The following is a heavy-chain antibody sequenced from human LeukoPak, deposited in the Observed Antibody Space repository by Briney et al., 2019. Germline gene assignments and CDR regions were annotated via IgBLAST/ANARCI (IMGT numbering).Heavy chain of an antibody. J-gene: IGHJ6*02. V-gene: IGHV1-18*01. CDR1: GYTFTSYG. CDR3: ARGGGGGTYYYFGMDV. CDR2: ISTYNGNT. Sequence: ASVKVSCTASGYTFTSYGISWVRQAPGQGLGWMGWISTYNGNTNYAQNLQGRVTMTSDTSTSTAYMELRSLRSDDTAVYYCARGGGGGTYYYFGMDVWGQGTTVTVSS. D-gene: IGHD2-21*01.